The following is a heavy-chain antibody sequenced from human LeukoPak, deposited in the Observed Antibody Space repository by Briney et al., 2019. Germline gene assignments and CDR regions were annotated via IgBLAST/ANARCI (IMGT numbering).Heavy chain of an antibody. V-gene: IGHV3-23*01. D-gene: IGHD3-22*01. J-gene: IGHJ4*02. CDR2: ISGGGGST. Sequence: GGCLRLSCAASGFTFSSYAMSWGREAPGRGVGWVSAISGGGGSTYYADSVKGGLTIYRDNCKNTLYMKMNSLRAEDTAVYYCAKAPGVVVITTFDYWGQGTLVTVSS. CDR3: AKAPGVVVITTFDY. CDR1: GFTFSSYA.